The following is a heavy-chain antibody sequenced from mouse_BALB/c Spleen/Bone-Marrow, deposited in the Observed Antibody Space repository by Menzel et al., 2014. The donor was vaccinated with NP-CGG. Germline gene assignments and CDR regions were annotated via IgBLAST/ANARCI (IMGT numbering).Heavy chain of an antibody. V-gene: IGHV5-17*02. CDR1: GLTFSSFG. CDR2: ISSGSSTI. J-gene: IGHJ1*01. Sequence: EVKLVESGGGLVQPGGSRKLSCAASGLTFSSFGTHWVRQAPEKGLEWVAYISSGSSTIYYADTVKGRFTISRDNPKNTLFLQMTSLRSEDTAMYYCARRGSNHWYFDVWGAGTTVTVSS. CDR3: ARRGSNHWYFDV. D-gene: IGHD1-1*01.